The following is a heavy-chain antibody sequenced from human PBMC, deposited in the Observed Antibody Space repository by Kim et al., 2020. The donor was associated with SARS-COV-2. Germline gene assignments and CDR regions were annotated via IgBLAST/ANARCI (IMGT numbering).Heavy chain of an antibody. CDR1: GFTFSSYA. CDR3: AKEREYYDSSGYYYYFDY. J-gene: IGHJ4*02. D-gene: IGHD3-22*01. Sequence: GGSLRLSCAASGFTFSSYAMSWVRQAPGKGLEWVSAISGSGGSTYYADSVKGRFTISRDNSKNTLYLQMNSLRAEDTAVYYCAKEREYYDSSGYYYYFDYWGQGTLVTVSS. CDR2: ISGSGGST. V-gene: IGHV3-23*01.